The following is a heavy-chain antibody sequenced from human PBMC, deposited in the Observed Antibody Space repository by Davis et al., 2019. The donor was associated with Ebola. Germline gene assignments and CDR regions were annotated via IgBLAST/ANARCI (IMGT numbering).Heavy chain of an antibody. V-gene: IGHV4-59*12. CDR2: IYYSGTT. D-gene: IGHD4-17*01. Sequence: SETLSLTCTVSGGSMNNFYWSWIRQPPGKGLEWIGNIYYSGTTNYSPSLESRVTISVDTSKNQFSLKLKSVTAADTAVYYCASPGDYVRYFQHWGQGALVTVSS. CDR3: ASPGDYVRYFQH. CDR1: GGSMNNFY. J-gene: IGHJ1*01.